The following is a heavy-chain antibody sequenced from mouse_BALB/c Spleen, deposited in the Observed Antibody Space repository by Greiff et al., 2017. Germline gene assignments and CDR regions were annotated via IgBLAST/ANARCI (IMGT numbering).Heavy chain of an antibody. CDR3: AIYYGNYYAMDY. D-gene: IGHD2-1*01. CDR1: GYTFTDYV. V-gene: IGHV1-77*01. Sequence: QVQLKESGPELVKPGASVKMSCKASGYTFTDYVISWVKQRTGQGLEWIGEIYPGSGSTYYNEKFKGKATLTADKSSNTAYMQLSSLTSEDSAVYFCAIYYGNYYAMDYWGQGTSVTVSS. J-gene: IGHJ4*01. CDR2: IYPGSGST.